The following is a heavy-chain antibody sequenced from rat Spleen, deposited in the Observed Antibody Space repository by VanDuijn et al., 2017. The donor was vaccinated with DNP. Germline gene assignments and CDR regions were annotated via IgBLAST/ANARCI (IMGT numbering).Heavy chain of an antibody. D-gene: IGHD1-10*01. J-gene: IGHJ3*01. CDR2: IQSGGST. CDR3: TLRNNPPFAY. CDR1: GFSLTDYS. V-gene: IGHV2-19*01. Sequence: VQLQESGPGLVQPSQTLSLTCTVSGFSLTDYSVHWVRQPPGKGLEWMGRIQSGGSTDYNSALKSQLSISRDTSKSQVFLKMNSLQTEDTAIYFCTLRNNPPFAYWGQGTLVTVSS.